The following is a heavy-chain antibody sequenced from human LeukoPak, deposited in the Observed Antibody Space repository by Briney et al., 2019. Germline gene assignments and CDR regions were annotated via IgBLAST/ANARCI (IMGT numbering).Heavy chain of an antibody. J-gene: IGHJ4*02. V-gene: IGHV3-48*02. CDR3: AGDRDHSNNWYIFLDY. CDR2: ISSSSNTI. D-gene: IGHD6-13*01. CDR1: GFTFNYFS. Sequence: GGSLRLSCAASGFTFNYFSVNWVRQAPGKGLEWVSYISSSSNTIYYADSVKGRFTISRDNARNSLYLQMNSLRDEDTAVYYCAGDRDHSNNWYIFLDYWGQGTLVTVSS.